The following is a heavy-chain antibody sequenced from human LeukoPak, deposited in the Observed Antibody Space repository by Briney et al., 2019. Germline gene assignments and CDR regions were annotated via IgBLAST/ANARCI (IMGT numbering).Heavy chain of an antibody. Sequence: EASVKVSCKASGGTFSSYAISWVRQAPGQGLEWMGGIIPIFGTGNYAQKFQGRVTITADESTSTAYMELSSLRSEDTAVYYCARGPYYYDSSGQYYYYYYYGMDVWGQGTTVTVSS. CDR2: IIPIFGTG. D-gene: IGHD3-22*01. J-gene: IGHJ6*02. CDR1: GGTFSSYA. CDR3: ARGPYYYDSSGQYYYYYYYGMDV. V-gene: IGHV1-69*13.